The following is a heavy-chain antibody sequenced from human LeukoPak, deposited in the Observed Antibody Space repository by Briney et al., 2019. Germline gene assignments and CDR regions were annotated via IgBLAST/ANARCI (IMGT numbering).Heavy chain of an antibody. J-gene: IGHJ4*02. CDR3: ARLGRDGYNYVDY. CDR2: INPSGGST. V-gene: IGHV1-46*01. Sequence: GASVKVSCKASGYTFTSYYMHWVRQAPGQGLEWMGIINPSGGSTSYAQKLQGRGTMTMDTSTSTVYMELSSLRSEDTAVYYCARLGRDGYNYVDYWGQGTLVTVSS. D-gene: IGHD5-24*01. CDR1: GYTFTSYY.